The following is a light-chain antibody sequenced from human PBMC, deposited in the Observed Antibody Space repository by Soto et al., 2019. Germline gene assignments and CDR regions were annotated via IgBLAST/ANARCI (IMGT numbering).Light chain of an antibody. CDR1: QSVSSRH. CDR3: QQYGNSLT. CDR2: GAS. J-gene: IGKJ4*01. Sequence: EIVLTQSPGTLSLSPGERATLSCRASQSVSSRHLAWYQQKPGQAPRLLIYGASSRATGIPDRFSGSGSGTDFTLTISRLEPEDFAVYYCQQYGNSLTFGGGTQVEIK. V-gene: IGKV3-20*01.